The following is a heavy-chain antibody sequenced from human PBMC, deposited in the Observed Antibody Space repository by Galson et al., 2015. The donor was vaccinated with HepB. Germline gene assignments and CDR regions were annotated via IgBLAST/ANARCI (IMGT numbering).Heavy chain of an antibody. CDR2: ISSSSDYI. D-gene: IGHD6-19*01. CDR1: GFTFNNYN. V-gene: IGHV3-21*01. Sequence: SLRLSCAASGFTFNNYNMNWVRQAPGKGLEWVSSISSSSDYIYYADSVKGRFTNSRDNAKNSLYLQMSSLRAEDTAMYYCARDWGIAVAGTWWFDPWGQGTLVTVSS. J-gene: IGHJ5*02. CDR3: ARDWGIAVAGTWWFDP.